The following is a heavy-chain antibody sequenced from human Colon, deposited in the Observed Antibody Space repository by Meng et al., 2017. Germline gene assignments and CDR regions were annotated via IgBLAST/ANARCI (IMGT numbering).Heavy chain of an antibody. CDR1: GGSISSYY. V-gene: IGHV4-59*01. D-gene: IGHD3-22*01. J-gene: IGHJ6*02. Sequence: SETLSLTCTVSGGSISSYYWSWIRQPPGEGLEWIGYIYYSGSTNYNPSLKSRVTISVDTSKNQFSLKLSFVTAADTAVYYCARVHDSSGYMGYYYYGMDVWGQGTTVTVSS. CDR3: ARVHDSSGYMGYYYYGMDV. CDR2: IYYSGST.